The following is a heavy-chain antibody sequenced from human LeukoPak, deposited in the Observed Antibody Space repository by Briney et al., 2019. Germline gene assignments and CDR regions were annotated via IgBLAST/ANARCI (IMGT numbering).Heavy chain of an antibody. J-gene: IGHJ4*02. Sequence: SETLSLTCADYVGSFSGYYWSWIRQPPGKGLEWIGEINHSGSTNYNPSLKSRVTISVDTSKNQFSLKLSSVTAADTAVYYCARALPHYYYGSGSYYPYYFDYWGQGTLVTVSS. D-gene: IGHD3-10*01. CDR1: VGSFSGYY. CDR2: INHSGST. CDR3: ARALPHYYYGSGSYYPYYFDY. V-gene: IGHV4-34*01.